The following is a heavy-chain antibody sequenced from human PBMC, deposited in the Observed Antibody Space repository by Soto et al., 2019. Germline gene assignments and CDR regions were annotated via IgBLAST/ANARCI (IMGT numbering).Heavy chain of an antibody. Sequence: SVKFSCKTSGYTFTCYSMHWVRQAPGGGLEWMGIGNPSGGSASYAQKFQGRVTMTRDTSTSTVYMELISLRSEDTAVYYCARATAARPPFDYWGQATLVTAS. V-gene: IGHV1-46*01. CDR3: ARATAARPPFDY. J-gene: IGHJ4*02. D-gene: IGHD6-6*01. CDR1: GYTFTCYS. CDR2: GNPSGGSA.